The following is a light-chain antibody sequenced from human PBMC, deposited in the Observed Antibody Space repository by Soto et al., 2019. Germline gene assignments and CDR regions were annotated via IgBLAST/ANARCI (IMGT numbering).Light chain of an antibody. J-gene: IGLJ1*01. Sequence: QSVLTQPASVSGSPGQSISISCTGTSSDVGGYDYVSWYQQHPDRAPKLMIYEVSNRPSGFSNRFSGSKSGNTASLSISGLQAEDEADYYRSSYTSSSTLVFATGTKVTVL. CDR3: SSYTSSSTLV. CDR2: EVS. CDR1: SSDVGGYDY. V-gene: IGLV2-14*01.